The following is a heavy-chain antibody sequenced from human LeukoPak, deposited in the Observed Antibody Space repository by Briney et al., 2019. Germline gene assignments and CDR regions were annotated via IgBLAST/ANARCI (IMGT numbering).Heavy chain of an antibody. D-gene: IGHD3-3*01. CDR2: ISAYNGNT. V-gene: IGHV1-18*01. CDR3: ARAYYDFWSGYYRLGTLFDY. Sequence: ASVKVSCKASGYTFTSYGISWVRQAPGQGLEWMGWISAYNGNTNYAQKLQGRVTMTTDTSTSTAYMELRSLRSDDTAVYYCARAYYDFWSGYYRLGTLFDYWGQGTLVTVSS. J-gene: IGHJ4*02. CDR1: GYTFTSYG.